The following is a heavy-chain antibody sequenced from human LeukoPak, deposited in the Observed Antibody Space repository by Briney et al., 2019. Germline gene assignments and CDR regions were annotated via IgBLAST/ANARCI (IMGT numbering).Heavy chain of an antibody. Sequence: GGSLRLSCAASGFTFSYYAMCWVRQAPGKGLGWVSGISGSGGSAYYADSVKGRFTISRDNSKNTLYLQMNSLRDEDTALYYCASGPRYFYGMDVWGKGTTVTVSS. J-gene: IGHJ6*04. V-gene: IGHV3-23*01. CDR3: ASGPRYFYGMDV. CDR1: GFTFSYYA. CDR2: ISGSGGSA.